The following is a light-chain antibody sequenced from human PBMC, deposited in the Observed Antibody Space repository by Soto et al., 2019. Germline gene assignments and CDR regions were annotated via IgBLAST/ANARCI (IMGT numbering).Light chain of an antibody. Sequence: DIQMTQSPSTLSASVGDTVTITCRASESIATYLAWYQRKPGKPPSLLIYQASTLEVGVPSRFSGSGSETEFTLTISSLQPDDFATYYCQEYFSWLTFGGGTKVDIK. CDR1: ESIATY. V-gene: IGKV1-5*03. CDR2: QAS. J-gene: IGKJ4*01. CDR3: QEYFSWLT.